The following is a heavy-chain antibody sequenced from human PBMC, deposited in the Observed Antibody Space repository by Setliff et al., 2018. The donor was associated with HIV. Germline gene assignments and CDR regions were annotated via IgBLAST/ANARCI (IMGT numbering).Heavy chain of an antibody. CDR2: VNSDGSSK. J-gene: IGHJ4*02. D-gene: IGHD5-12*01. CDR1: GFTFDRYW. CDR3: HSGYDTEEQSYFDY. V-gene: IGHV3-74*01. Sequence: GGSLRLSCAASGFTFDRYWMHWVRQAPGKGLVWVSRVNSDGSSKTYADSVKDRFTISRDNAKNTLYLQMNSLRAEDTGVYYCHSGYDTEEQSYFDYWGQGALVTVS.